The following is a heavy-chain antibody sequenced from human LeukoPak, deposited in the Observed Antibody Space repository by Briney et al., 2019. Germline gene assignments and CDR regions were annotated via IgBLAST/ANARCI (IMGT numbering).Heavy chain of an antibody. CDR1: GGSISSGGYY. CDR2: IYYSGST. J-gene: IGHJ4*02. D-gene: IGHD5-24*01. CDR3: ATASYPDLQLGGSFDY. V-gene: IGHV4-39*07. Sequence: PSQTLSLTCTVSGGSISSGGYYWGWIRQPPGKGLEWIGSIYYSGSTYYNPSLKSRVTISVDTSKNQFSLKLSSVTAADTAVYYCATASYPDLQLGGSFDYWGQGTLVTVSS.